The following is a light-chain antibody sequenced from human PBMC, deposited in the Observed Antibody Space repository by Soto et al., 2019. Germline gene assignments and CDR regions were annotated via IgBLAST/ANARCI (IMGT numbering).Light chain of an antibody. CDR2: DAS. Sequence: EIVLTQSPATPSFSPGEIATLSCMASQSVSRHLAWYQQKPGQAPRLLIYDASNRATGIPARFSGSGSGTDFTLTIRSLEPEDFAVYYCQQSNNWPPVTCGGGNKGDIK. J-gene: IGKJ4*01. V-gene: IGKV3-11*01. CDR3: QQSNNWPPVT. CDR1: QSVSRH.